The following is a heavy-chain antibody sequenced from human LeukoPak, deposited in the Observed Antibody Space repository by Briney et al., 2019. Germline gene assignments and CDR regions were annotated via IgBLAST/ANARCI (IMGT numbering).Heavy chain of an antibody. CDR2: ISGSGGST. V-gene: IGHV3-23*01. CDR1: GFTFSTYA. Sequence: GGSLRLSCAPSGFTFSTYAMSWVRQAPGKGLEWVSGISGSGGSTYYADSVKGRFTISRDNSKNTLFLQMNSLRAEDTAIYYCARPRGSSYYFDYWGQGTLVTVSS. J-gene: IGHJ4*02. CDR3: ARPRGSSYYFDY. D-gene: IGHD3-16*01.